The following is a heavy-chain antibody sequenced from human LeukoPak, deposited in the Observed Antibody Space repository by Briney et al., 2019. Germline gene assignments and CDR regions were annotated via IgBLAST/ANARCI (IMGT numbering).Heavy chain of an antibody. CDR1: GFTFSDHY. D-gene: IGHD3-10*01. CDR2: TRNKANSYTT. V-gene: IGHV3-72*01. CDR3: AREGKRITMVRGVITPRGYYYMDV. J-gene: IGHJ6*03. Sequence: GGSLRLSCAASGFTFSDHYMDWVRQAPGKGLKWVGRTRNKANSYTTEYAASVKGRFTISRDDSKNSLYLQMNSLKTEDTAVYYCAREGKRITMVRGVITPRGYYYMDVWGKGTTVTVSS.